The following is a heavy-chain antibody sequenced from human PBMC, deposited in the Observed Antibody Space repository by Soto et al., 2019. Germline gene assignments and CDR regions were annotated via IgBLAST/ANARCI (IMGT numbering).Heavy chain of an antibody. V-gene: IGHV5-10-1*01. CDR3: ARHPPSGLRYLNWFDP. CDR2: IDPSDSYT. D-gene: IGHD3-9*01. Sequence: PGESLKISCKGSGYSFTSYWISWVRQMPGKGLEWMGRIDPSDSYTNYSPSFQGHVTISADKSISTAYLQWSSLKASDTAMYYCARHPPSGLRYLNWFDPWGQGTLVTVSS. CDR1: GYSFTSYW. J-gene: IGHJ5*02.